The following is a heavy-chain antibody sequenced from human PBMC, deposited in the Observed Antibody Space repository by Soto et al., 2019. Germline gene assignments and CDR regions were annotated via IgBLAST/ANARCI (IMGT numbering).Heavy chain of an antibody. V-gene: IGHV4-38-2*02. D-gene: IGHD5-18*01. CDR2: LYHSGST. CDR1: DYSISSGYY. CDR3: ARDQAQGGYSYGYYYYYGMDV. Sequence: PSETLSLTCAVSDYSISSGYYWGWIRQPPGKGLEWIGSLYHSGSTYYNPSLKSRVTISVDTSKNQFSLKLSSVTAADTAVYYCARDQAQGGYSYGYYYYYGMDVWGQGTTVT. J-gene: IGHJ6*02.